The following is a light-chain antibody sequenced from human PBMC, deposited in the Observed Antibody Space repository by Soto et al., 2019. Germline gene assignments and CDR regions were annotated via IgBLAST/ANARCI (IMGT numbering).Light chain of an antibody. J-gene: IGKJ4*01. CDR3: QPRSTWPAALS. V-gene: IGKV3-11*01. Sequence: EIVLTQSPATLSLSPGERATLSRRASQSVRTFLAWYQQKPGQAPRLLIYDASKRATGIPDRFSGSGSGTDCTLAISSREPVDFAVYYCQPRSTWPAALSCGGGTKVES. CDR1: QSVRTF. CDR2: DAS.